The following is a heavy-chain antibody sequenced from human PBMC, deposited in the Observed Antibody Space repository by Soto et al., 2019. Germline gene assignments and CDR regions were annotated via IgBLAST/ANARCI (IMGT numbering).Heavy chain of an antibody. Sequence: QVQLVQSGAEVKKPGASVKVSCKASGYTFTGYYMHWVRQAPGQGLEWMGWINPNSGGTNYAQKFQGWVTMTRDTSISTAYMELSRLRSDDTAVYYCARGSSPLIVAATGVLMYWGQGTLVTVSS. V-gene: IGHV1-2*04. CDR2: INPNSGGT. CDR1: GYTFTGYY. J-gene: IGHJ4*02. D-gene: IGHD1-26*01. CDR3: ARGSSPLIVAATGVLMY.